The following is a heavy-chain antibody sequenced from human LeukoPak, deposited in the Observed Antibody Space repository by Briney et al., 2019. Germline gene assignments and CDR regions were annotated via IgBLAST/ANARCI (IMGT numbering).Heavy chain of an antibody. D-gene: IGHD3-22*01. CDR3: ARGPSYYYDSSGYFRH. V-gene: IGHV4-34*01. J-gene: IGHJ1*01. CDR2: INHSGST. CDR1: GGSFSGYY. Sequence: SETLSLTCAVYGGSFSGYYWSWIRQPPGKGLEWIGEINHSGSTNYNPSLKSRVTISVDTSKNQFSLKLSSVTVADTAVYYCARGPSYYYDSSGYFRHWGQGTLVTVSS.